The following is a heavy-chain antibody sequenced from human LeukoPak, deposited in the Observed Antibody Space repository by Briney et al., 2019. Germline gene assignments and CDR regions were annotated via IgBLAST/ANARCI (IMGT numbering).Heavy chain of an antibody. CDR1: GYTFTSYD. CDR3: ARQGLSASDIRVPSGPFDY. D-gene: IGHD3-9*01. Sequence: ASVKVSCKASGYTFTSYDINWVRQATGQGLEWMGWMNPNSGNTGYAQKFQGRVTMTRNTSISTAYMELSSLKASDTAMYYCARQGLSASDIRVPSGPFDYWGQGTLVTVSS. J-gene: IGHJ4*02. V-gene: IGHV1-8*01. CDR2: MNPNSGNT.